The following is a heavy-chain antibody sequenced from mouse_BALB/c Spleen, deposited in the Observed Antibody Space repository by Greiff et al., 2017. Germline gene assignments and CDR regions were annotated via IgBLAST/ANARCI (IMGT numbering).Heavy chain of an antibody. CDR2: ISSGGSYT. Sequence: EVQLQESGGDLVKPGGSLKLSCAASGFTFSSYGMSWVRQTPDKRLEWVATISSGGSYTYYPDSVKGRFTISRDNAKNTLYLQMSSLKSEDTAMYYCARHSYGSSLDYWGQGTTLTVSS. J-gene: IGHJ2*01. CDR1: GFTFSSYG. CDR3: ARHSYGSSLDY. D-gene: IGHD1-1*01. V-gene: IGHV5-6*01.